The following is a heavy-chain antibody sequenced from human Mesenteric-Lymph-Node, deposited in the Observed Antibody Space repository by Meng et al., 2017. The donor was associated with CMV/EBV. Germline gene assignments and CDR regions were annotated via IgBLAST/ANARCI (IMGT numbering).Heavy chain of an antibody. D-gene: IGHD5-12*01. J-gene: IGHJ4*02. V-gene: IGHV4-30-4*01. Sequence: SETLSLTCTVSGDSISSGVYYWNWIRQPPGKGLEWIGYIYVTGSTYYNPSLKSRVSISIDTSKNQFSLKLSSVTAADTAIYYCTSGYSGYEFGYWGQGTLVTVS. CDR3: TSGYSGYEFGY. CDR2: IYVTGST. CDR1: GDSISSGVYY.